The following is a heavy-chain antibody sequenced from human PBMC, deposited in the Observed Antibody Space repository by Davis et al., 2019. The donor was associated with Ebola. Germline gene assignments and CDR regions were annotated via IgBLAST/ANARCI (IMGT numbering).Heavy chain of an antibody. CDR1: EYIFSNYA. J-gene: IGHJ3*02. CDR3: ARESAEDALDI. CDR2: INGGNGHT. Sequence: ASVKVSCKASEYIFSNYAMHWVRQAPGQSLEWMGRINGGNGHTIYSQKFQGRVTISRDTSANTEYMELRSLRSEDTAVYFCARESAEDALDIWGQGTMVTVSS. V-gene: IGHV1-3*01.